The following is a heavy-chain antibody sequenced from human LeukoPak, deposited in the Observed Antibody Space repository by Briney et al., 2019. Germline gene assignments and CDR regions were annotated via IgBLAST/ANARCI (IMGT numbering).Heavy chain of an antibody. Sequence: GGSLRLSCAASGFTFSSYAMSWVRQAPGRGLEWVSAISGGGGSTYYADSVKGRFTISRDNSKNTLYLQMNSLRAEDTAVYYCAKDYCSSTSCEKDYWGQGTLVTVSS. CDR3: AKDYCSSTSCEKDY. J-gene: IGHJ4*02. CDR2: ISGGGGST. CDR1: GFTFSSYA. D-gene: IGHD2-2*01. V-gene: IGHV3-23*01.